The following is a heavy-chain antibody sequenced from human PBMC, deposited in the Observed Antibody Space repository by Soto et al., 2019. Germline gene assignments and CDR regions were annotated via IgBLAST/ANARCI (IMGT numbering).Heavy chain of an antibody. CDR3: VKDALHSGSYENWYFDI. J-gene: IGHJ2*01. CDR2: ISFDGNYK. Sequence: QVQLVESGGGVVQPGRSLRLSCVGSGFTFSSYGMHWVRQAPGKGLEWLAVISFDGNYKYHADSVKGRFTISRDNSKNTLFLEMRSLRPEDTAVYYCVKDALHSGSYENWYFDIWGRGTLVTVSS. CDR1: GFTFSSYG. V-gene: IGHV3-30*18. D-gene: IGHD1-26*01.